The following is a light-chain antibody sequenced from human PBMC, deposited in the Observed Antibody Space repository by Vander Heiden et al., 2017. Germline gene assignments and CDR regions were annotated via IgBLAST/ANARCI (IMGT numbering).Light chain of an antibody. CDR1: SSDVGSYNL. Sequence: QSALTQPASVSGSPGQSITISCTGTSSDVGSYNLVSWYQQHPGKAPKLMIYEGSKRPSGVSNRFSGSKSGNTASLTISGLQAEDEADYYCCSYAGSSTVGWVFGGGTKLTVL. CDR2: EGS. V-gene: IGLV2-23*03. CDR3: CSYAGSSTVGWV. J-gene: IGLJ3*02.